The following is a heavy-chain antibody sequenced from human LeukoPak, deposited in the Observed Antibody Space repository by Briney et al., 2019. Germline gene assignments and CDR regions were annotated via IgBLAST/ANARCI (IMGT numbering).Heavy chain of an antibody. J-gene: IGHJ4*02. Sequence: GGSLRLSCAASGFTFSSSAMSWVRQAPGKGLEWVSTASGTDGRTYYADSVKGRFTISSDNSKNTLFLQMNSLGAEDTAVYYCASRGGQPSFDYWGQGTLVTVSS. V-gene: IGHV3-23*01. CDR2: ASGTDGRT. CDR1: GFTFSSSA. D-gene: IGHD2-15*01. CDR3: ASRGGQPSFDY.